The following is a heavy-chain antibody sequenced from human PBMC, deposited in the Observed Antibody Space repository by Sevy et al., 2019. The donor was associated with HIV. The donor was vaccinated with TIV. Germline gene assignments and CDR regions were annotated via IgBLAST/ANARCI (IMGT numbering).Heavy chain of an antibody. CDR2: INPNSGGT. CDR1: GYTFTDYY. CDR3: ARDALLRGGYLDH. D-gene: IGHD3-10*01. J-gene: IGHJ4*02. V-gene: IGHV1-2*02. Sequence: ASVKVSCKASGYTFTDYYMHWVRQAPGQGLEWMGWINPNSGGTNYGRVTMTRDTSISTAYMELSRLTSDDTAVYYCARDALLRGGYLDHWGQGTLVTVSS.